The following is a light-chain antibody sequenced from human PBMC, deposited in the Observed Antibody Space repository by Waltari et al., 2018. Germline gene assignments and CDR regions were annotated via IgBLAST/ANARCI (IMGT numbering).Light chain of an antibody. CDR1: DIGFKN. V-gene: IGLV3-9*01. CDR3: QVWDSTTVI. Sequence: YEMIQPLSVSVALGQTASITCGGSDIGFKNVHWYQQKPGQAPVVVIFKDSNRPSGFPGRFYGSNSGNTATLTITRVQAGDEADYYCQVWDSTTVIFGGGTKLTVL. J-gene: IGLJ2*01. CDR2: KDS.